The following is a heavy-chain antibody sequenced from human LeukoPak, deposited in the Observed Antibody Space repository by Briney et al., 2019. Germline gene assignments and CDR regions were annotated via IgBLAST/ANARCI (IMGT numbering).Heavy chain of an antibody. CDR1: GGSISSYY. CDR3: ARYHRSSWYHYFDY. CDR2: IYYSGST. J-gene: IGHJ4*02. Sequence: SETLSLTCTVSGGSISSYYWSWIRQPPGKGLEWIGYIYYSGSTNYNPSLKSRVTISVDTSKNQFSLKLSSVTAADTAVYYCARYHRSSWYHYFDYWGQGTLVTVSS. D-gene: IGHD6-13*01. V-gene: IGHV4-59*01.